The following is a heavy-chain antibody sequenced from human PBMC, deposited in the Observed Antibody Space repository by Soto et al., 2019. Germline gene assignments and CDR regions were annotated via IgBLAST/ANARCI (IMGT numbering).Heavy chain of an antibody. CDR2: ISANGDST. V-gene: IGHV3-23*01. CDR1: GFTFSSYA. D-gene: IGHD4-17*01. J-gene: IGHJ4*02. Sequence: GGSLRLSCAASGFTFSSYAMTWVRQAPGKGLEWVSGISANGDSTDYADSVKGRFTISRDNAKNTLFLQMNSLRPEDTALYYCAKDMKWGGMTTIHYFDSWGQGTQVTVSS. CDR3: AKDMKWGGMTTIHYFDS.